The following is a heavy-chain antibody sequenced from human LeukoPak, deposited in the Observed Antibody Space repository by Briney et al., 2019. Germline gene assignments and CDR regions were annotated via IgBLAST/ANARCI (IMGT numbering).Heavy chain of an antibody. CDR2: INHSGST. V-gene: IGHV4-34*01. CDR1: GGSFSGYY. J-gene: IGHJ5*02. Sequence: PSETLSLNCSVYGGSFSGYYWSWIRQRPGKGREWIGEINHSGSTNYNPSLKSRVTISVDTSKNQFSLKLSSVTAADTAVYYCAREKIGNSGKGFDPWGQGTLVTVSS. CDR3: AREKIGNSGKGFDP. D-gene: IGHD5-12*01.